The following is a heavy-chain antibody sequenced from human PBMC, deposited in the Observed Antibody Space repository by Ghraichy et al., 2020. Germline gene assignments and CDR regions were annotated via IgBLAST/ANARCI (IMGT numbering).Heavy chain of an antibody. CDR2: IYYSGST. J-gene: IGHJ4*02. CDR1: GGSISSGDYY. Sequence: SETLSLTCTVSGGSISSGDYYWSWIRQPPGKGLEWIGYIYYSGSTYYNPSLKSRVTISVDTSKNQFSLKLSSVTAADTAVYYCVREGDGYNYADYWGQGTLVTVSS. D-gene: IGHD5-24*01. V-gene: IGHV4-30-4*01. CDR3: VREGDGYNYADY.